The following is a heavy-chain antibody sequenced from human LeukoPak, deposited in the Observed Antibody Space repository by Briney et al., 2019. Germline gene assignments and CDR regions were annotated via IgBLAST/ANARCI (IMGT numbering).Heavy chain of an antibody. CDR3: ARDKYTGYETFDY. J-gene: IGHJ4*02. Sequence: GASVKVSCKASGYTFTGYYIHWVRQAPGQALEWMGWINPNNGGTNYAQKFQGRVTMTRDTSISTAYMELNRLTSDDTAVYYCARDKYTGYETFDYWGQGTPVTVSS. CDR1: GYTFTGYY. V-gene: IGHV1-2*02. D-gene: IGHD5-12*01. CDR2: INPNNGGT.